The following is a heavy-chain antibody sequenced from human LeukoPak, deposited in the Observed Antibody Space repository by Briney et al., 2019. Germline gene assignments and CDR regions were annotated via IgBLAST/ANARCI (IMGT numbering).Heavy chain of an antibody. CDR1: GGSTSSSSYY. V-gene: IGHV4-39*07. D-gene: IGHD3-10*01. CDR3: ARDYGSGSYYYYYYYMDV. Sequence: SETLSLTCTVSGGSTSSSSYYWGWIRQPPGKGLEWIGSIYYSGSTYYNPSLKSRVTISVDTSKNQFSLKLSSVTAADTAVYYCARDYGSGSYYYYYYYMDVWGKGTTVTISS. CDR2: IYYSGST. J-gene: IGHJ6*03.